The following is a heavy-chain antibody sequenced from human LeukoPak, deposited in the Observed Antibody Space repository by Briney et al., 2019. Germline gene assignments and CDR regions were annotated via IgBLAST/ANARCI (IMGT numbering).Heavy chain of an antibody. CDR2: MNPNSGNT. D-gene: IGHD5-24*01. V-gene: IGHV1-8*01. CDR3: ATSLGRDGYTDDY. J-gene: IGHJ4*02. Sequence: ASVKVSCKASGYTFTSYDINWVRQATGQGLEWMGWMNPNSGNTGYAQKFQGRVTMTRNTSISTAYMELSSLRSEDTAVYYCATSLGRDGYTDDYWGQGTLVTVSS. CDR1: GYTFTSYD.